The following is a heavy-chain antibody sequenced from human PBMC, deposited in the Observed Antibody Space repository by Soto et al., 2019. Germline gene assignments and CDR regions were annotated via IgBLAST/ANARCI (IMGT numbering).Heavy chain of an antibody. Sequence: PSETLSLTCTVSRGSISSYYWSWIRQPPGKGLEWIGSIHNSVSTNYSPSLKSRVTMSVDTSKNQFSLKLRSVTAADTAVYYCATMYNIRNNGAGVWGQGTTVTVSS. CDR2: IHNSVST. J-gene: IGHJ6*02. CDR1: RGSISSYY. D-gene: IGHD2-8*01. CDR3: ATMYNIRNNGAGV. V-gene: IGHV4-59*01.